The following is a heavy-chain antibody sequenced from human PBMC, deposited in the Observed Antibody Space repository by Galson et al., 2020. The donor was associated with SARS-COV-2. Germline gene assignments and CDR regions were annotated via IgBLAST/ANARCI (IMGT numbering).Heavy chain of an antibody. CDR2: IDPSDSYT. CDR1: GYTFSSYW. J-gene: IGHJ6*04. V-gene: IGHV5-10-1*01. Sequence: HGESLKISCKGYGYTFSSYWISWVRQMPGKDLEWMGRIDPSDSYTNYSPSFEGHVSFSVDKSVTTAYLQWSNLKASDTAIYYCARQADPIFGVVKLGAPDVWGKGTTVTVYS. D-gene: IGHD3-3*01. CDR3: ARQADPIFGVVKLGAPDV.